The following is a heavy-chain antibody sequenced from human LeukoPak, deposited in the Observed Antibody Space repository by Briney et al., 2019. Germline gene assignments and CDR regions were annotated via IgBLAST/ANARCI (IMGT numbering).Heavy chain of an antibody. CDR2: TSSSGSTI. V-gene: IGHV3-48*03. J-gene: IGHJ4*02. CDR1: GFTFSSYE. D-gene: IGHD6-13*01. Sequence: PGGSLRLSCAASGFTFSSYEMNWVRQAPGKGLEWVSYTSSSGSTIYYADSVKGRFTISRDNAKNSLYLQMNSLRAEDTAVYYCARERGGSWYFFVDWGQGTLVTVSS. CDR3: ARERGGSWYFFVD.